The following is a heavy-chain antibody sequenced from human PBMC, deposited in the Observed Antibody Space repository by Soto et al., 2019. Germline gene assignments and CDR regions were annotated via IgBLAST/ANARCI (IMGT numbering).Heavy chain of an antibody. V-gene: IGHV4-31*03. CDR1: GGSISSGGYY. D-gene: IGHD3-10*01. CDR2: IYYSGST. CDR3: ARAVYGSGSYYVYY. J-gene: IGHJ4*02. Sequence: SETLSLTCTVSGGSISSGGYYWSWIRQHPGKGLEWIGYIYYSGSTYYNPSLKSRVTISVDTSKNQFSLKLSSVTAADTAVYYCARAVYGSGSYYVYYWGQGTLVTVSS.